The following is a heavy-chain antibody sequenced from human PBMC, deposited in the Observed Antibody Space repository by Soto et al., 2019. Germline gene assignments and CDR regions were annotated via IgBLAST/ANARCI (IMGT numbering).Heavy chain of an antibody. Sequence: PGGSLRLSCAASGFTFDDYTMHWVRQAPGKGLEWVSLISWDGGSTYYADSVKGRFTISRDNSKNSLYLQMNSLRTEDTALYYCAKDITAAGTRYYYYGMDVWGQGTTVTVSS. CDR3: AKDITAAGTRYYYYGMDV. CDR1: GFTFDDYT. CDR2: ISWDGGST. V-gene: IGHV3-43*01. J-gene: IGHJ6*02. D-gene: IGHD6-13*01.